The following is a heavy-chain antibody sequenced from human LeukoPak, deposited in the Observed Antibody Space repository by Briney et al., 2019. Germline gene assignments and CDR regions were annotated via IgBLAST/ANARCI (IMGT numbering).Heavy chain of an antibody. D-gene: IGHD4-11*01. Sequence: GTSLRLSCAASGFTFSSYSMHGVRQAPAKGLEWLALISYDGTNKCYADSVKGRFTISRDNSKTTLYLQMSSLTAGDTAVYYCARGGDYGNQWGEGTLVTVSS. CDR1: GFTFSSYS. J-gene: IGHJ4*02. V-gene: IGHV3-30-3*01. CDR3: ARGGDYGNQ. CDR2: ISYDGTNK.